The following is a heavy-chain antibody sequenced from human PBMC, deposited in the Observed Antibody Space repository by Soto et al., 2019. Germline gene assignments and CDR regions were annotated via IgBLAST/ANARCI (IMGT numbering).Heavy chain of an antibody. Sequence: EVQLVDSGGALVQPGESLRLSCAASGFTFSDYLMTWVRQAPGKGLEWVATIKQDGNEKYYVDSVMGRFTIPRDNAKNSLYLQLNALRAKDTTVDYCAIGHWLGKWGQGTLVTVSS. CDR3: AIGHWLGK. J-gene: IGHJ4*02. CDR1: GFTFSDYL. V-gene: IGHV3-7*01. D-gene: IGHD6-19*01. CDR2: IKQDGNEK.